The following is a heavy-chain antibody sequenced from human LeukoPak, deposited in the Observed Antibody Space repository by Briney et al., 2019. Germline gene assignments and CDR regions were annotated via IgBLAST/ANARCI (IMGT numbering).Heavy chain of an antibody. V-gene: IGHV3-30*02. CDR1: GFSFSTYG. CDR3: ATSSSWGVDY. D-gene: IGHD6-6*01. Sequence: GGSLRLSCAASGFSFSTYGMHWVRQAPGKGLEWVAVIWYDGSDKYYADSVKGRFTISRDNSKNTLYLQMNSLRAEDTAVYYCATSSSWGVDYWGQGTLVTVSS. J-gene: IGHJ4*02. CDR2: IWYDGSDK.